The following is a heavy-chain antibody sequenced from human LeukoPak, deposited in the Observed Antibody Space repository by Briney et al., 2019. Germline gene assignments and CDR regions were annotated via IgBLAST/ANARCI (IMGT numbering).Heavy chain of an antibody. J-gene: IGHJ4*02. CDR1: GFTFSSYA. Sequence: TGGSLRLSCAASGFTFSSYAMSWVRQAPGKGLEWVSAISGSGGSTYYADSVKGRFTISRDNSKNTLYLQMNSLRADDTAVYYCAKDLWFGELLEYYFDYWGQGTLVTVSS. CDR2: ISGSGGST. V-gene: IGHV3-23*01. CDR3: AKDLWFGELLEYYFDY. D-gene: IGHD3-10*01.